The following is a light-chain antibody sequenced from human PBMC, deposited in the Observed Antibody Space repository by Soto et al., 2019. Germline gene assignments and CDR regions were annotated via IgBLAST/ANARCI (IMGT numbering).Light chain of an antibody. CDR1: QSVTNY. J-gene: IGKJ5*01. CDR3: HQRSNWPPDT. V-gene: IGKV3-11*01. Sequence: EVVLTQSSATLSVSPGDRATLSCRASQSVTNYIAWYQQKPGQAPRLHIYGASTRATGVPARFSGSGSGTDFTLTISSLEPEDFAVYYCHQRSNWPPDTFGQGTRLEIK. CDR2: GAS.